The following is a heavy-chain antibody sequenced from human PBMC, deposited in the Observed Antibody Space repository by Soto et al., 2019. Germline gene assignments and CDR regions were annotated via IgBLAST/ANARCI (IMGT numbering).Heavy chain of an antibody. CDR2: ISAYNGNT. Sequence: ASVKVSCKASGYTFTSYGISWVRQAPGQGLEWMGWISAYNGNTNYAQKLQGRVTMTTDTSTSTAYMELRSLRSDDTAVYYCARDFGKITMIVVVTRFDYWCQGTLVSV. J-gene: IGHJ4*02. CDR3: ARDFGKITMIVVVTRFDY. CDR1: GYTFTSYG. V-gene: IGHV1-18*04. D-gene: IGHD3-22*01.